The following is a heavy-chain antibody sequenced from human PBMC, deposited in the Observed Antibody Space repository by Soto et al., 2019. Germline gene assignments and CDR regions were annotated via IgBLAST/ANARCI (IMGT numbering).Heavy chain of an antibody. V-gene: IGHV3-30-3*01. CDR1: EFTFSSYA. J-gene: IGHJ6*02. CDR2: ISLDGSNE. Sequence: QLVESGGRGVQPGRSLRLSCAASEFTFSSYAMHCVRQAPGRGLEWVALISLDGSNEYYADSVKGRFIISRDNSKNMVYLPMNSLSPDDTAIYYCARPIPRWSSHYGMDVWGQGTTVTVSS. D-gene: IGHD1-26*01. CDR3: ARPIPRWSSHYGMDV.